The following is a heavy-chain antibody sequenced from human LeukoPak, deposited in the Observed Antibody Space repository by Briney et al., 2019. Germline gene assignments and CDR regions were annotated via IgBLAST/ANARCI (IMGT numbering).Heavy chain of an antibody. J-gene: IGHJ6*02. Sequence: TGGSLRLSCAASGFTFSSYSMNWVRQAPGKGLEWVSYISSSSSTIYYADSVEGRFTISRDNAENSLYLQMNSLRDEDTAVYYCARGYSYGTYYYYGMDVWGQGTTVTVSS. CDR3: ARGYSYGTYYYYGMDV. CDR1: GFTFSSYS. D-gene: IGHD5-18*01. CDR2: ISSSSSTI. V-gene: IGHV3-48*02.